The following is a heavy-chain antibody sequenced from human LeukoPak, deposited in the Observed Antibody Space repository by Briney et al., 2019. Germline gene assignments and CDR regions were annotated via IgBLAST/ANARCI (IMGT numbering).Heavy chain of an antibody. D-gene: IGHD2-15*01. CDR3: ARGAPGSYCSGGSCPYFDY. CDR2: MNPNSGNT. Sequence: GASVKVSCMASAYTFTSYDINWVRQATGQGLEWMGWMNPNSGNTGYAQKFQGRVTMTRNTSISTAYMELSSLRSEDTAVYYCARGAPGSYCSGGSCPYFDYWGQGTLISVSS. J-gene: IGHJ4*02. V-gene: IGHV1-8*01. CDR1: AYTFTSYD.